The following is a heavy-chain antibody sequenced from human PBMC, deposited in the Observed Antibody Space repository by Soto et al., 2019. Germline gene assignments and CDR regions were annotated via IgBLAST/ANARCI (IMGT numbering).Heavy chain of an antibody. J-gene: IGHJ3*02. Sequence: SETLSLTCTVSGGSISSYYWSWIRQPPGKGLEWIGYIYYSGSTNYNPSLKSRVTISVDTSKNQFSLKLSSVTAADTAVYYCARETVGATRSAFDIWGQGTMVTVS. CDR3: ARETVGATRSAFDI. D-gene: IGHD1-26*01. V-gene: IGHV4-59*01. CDR1: GGSISSYY. CDR2: IYYSGST.